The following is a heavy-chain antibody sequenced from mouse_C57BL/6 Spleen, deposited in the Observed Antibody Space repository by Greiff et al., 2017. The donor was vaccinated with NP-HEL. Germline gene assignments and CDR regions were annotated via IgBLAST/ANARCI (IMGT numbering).Heavy chain of an antibody. V-gene: IGHV1-53*01. J-gene: IGHJ4*01. CDR3: ARHGLRRDAMDY. CDR2: INPSNGGT. D-gene: IGHD2-2*01. CDR1: GYTFTSYW. Sequence: VQLQQSGTELVKPGASVKLSCKASGYTFTSYWMHWVKQRPGQGLEWIGNINPSNGGTNYNEKFKSKATLTVDKSSSTAYMQLSSLTSEDSAVYYCARHGLRRDAMDYWGQGTSVTVSS.